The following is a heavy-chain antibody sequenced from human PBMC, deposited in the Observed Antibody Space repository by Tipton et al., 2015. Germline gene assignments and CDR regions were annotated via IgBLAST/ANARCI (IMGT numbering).Heavy chain of an antibody. Sequence: SLRLSCPASGFTFGTHGMNWVRQTPGRGLEWVADISSGGGATYYADSVRGRFTISTDTSNNTLHLQMDNLSPEDSAVYYCAKGRYCTDGVCPASYWGQGTLVTVSS. CDR3: AKGRYCTDGVCPASY. CDR1: GFTFGTHG. CDR2: ISSGGGAT. J-gene: IGHJ4*02. V-gene: IGHV3-23*03. D-gene: IGHD2-8*01.